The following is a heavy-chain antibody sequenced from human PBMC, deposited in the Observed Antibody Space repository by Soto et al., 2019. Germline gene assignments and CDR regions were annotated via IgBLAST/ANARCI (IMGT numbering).Heavy chain of an antibody. D-gene: IGHD3-3*01. J-gene: IGHJ6*02. CDR2: ISAYNGNT. CDR1: GYTFTSYG. Sequence: ASVKVSCKASGYTFTSYGISWVRQAPGQGLEWMGWISAYNGNTNYAQKLQGRVTMTTDTSTSTAYMELRSLRSDDTAVYYCARVEKGDDFWSGYYIHYYYYYGMDVWGQGTTVTVSS. V-gene: IGHV1-18*01. CDR3: ARVEKGDDFWSGYYIHYYYYYGMDV.